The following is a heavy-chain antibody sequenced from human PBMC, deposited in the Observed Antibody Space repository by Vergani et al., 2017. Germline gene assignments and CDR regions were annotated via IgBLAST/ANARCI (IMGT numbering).Heavy chain of an antibody. D-gene: IGHD1-26*01. CDR3: AKGSIRRERSMEGENFDY. CDR2: ISGSGGST. CDR1: GFTFSSYA. J-gene: IGHJ4*01. Sequence: EVQLLESGGGLVQPGGSLRLSCAASGFTFSSYAMSWVRQAPGKGLEWVSAISGSGGSTYYADSVKGRLTISRDNSKNTLYLQMNSRRAEDAAVFYCAKGSIRRERSMEGENFDYWGQGTMVTVSS. V-gene: IGHV3-23*01.